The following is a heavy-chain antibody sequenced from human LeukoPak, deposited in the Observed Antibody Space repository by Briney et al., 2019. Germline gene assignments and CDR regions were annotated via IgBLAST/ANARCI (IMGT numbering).Heavy chain of an antibody. D-gene: IGHD3-3*01. CDR2: ISYDGRNT. CDR3: ARCRDYNFWSGSAIDY. J-gene: IGHJ4*02. CDR1: GFFFSSYA. V-gene: IGHV3-30*04. Sequence: GGSLRLSCAASGFFFSSYAMHWVRQAPGKGLEWVAVISYDGRNTDYADSVKGRFTISRDNSKNALYLLMNSLRTEDTAVYYCARCRDYNFWSGSAIDYWGQGTLVTVSS.